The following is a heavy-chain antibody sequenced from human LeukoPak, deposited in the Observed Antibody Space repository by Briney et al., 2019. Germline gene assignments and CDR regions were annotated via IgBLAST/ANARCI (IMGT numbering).Heavy chain of an antibody. CDR2: IWSGGSDK. Sequence: PGGSLRLSCAASGFTFSSYGIHWVRQAPGKGLEWVAVIWSGGSDKYYADSVKGRFTISRDNSKNTVYLQMNSLRAEDTAVYYCAKSKQYQLLGVGGWFDPWGQGTLVTVSS. D-gene: IGHD2-2*01. CDR1: GFTFSSYG. V-gene: IGHV3-30*02. CDR3: AKSKQYQLLGVGGWFDP. J-gene: IGHJ5*02.